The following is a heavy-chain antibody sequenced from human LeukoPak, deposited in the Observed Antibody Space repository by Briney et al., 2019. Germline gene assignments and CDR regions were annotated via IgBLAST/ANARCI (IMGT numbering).Heavy chain of an antibody. CDR1: GFTFSSYS. CDR3: GRLVCSSKVCFWYYYYYYMDV. D-gene: IGHD2-2*01. Sequence: GGSLRLSCAASGFTFSSYSMNWVRQAPGKGLEWVSSISSSSSYIYYADSVKGRFTISRDNAKNSLYLQMNGLRAEDTAVYYCGRLVCSSKVCFWYYYYYYMDVWGKGTTVTVSS. V-gene: IGHV3-21*01. J-gene: IGHJ6*03. CDR2: ISSSSSYI.